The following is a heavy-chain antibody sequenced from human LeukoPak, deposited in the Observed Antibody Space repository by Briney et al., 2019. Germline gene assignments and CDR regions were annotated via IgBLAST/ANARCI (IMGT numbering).Heavy chain of an antibody. J-gene: IGHJ6*03. D-gene: IGHD6-13*01. Sequence: RSGGSLRLSCAASGFTVSSNYMSWVRQAPGKGLEWVSVIYSGGSTYYADSVKGRFTISRDNSKNTLYLQMNNLRAEDTAVYYCAKAGYSSSWYYYYYYMDVWGKGTTVTVS. V-gene: IGHV3-66*02. CDR3: AKAGYSSSWYYYYYYMDV. CDR1: GFTVSSNY. CDR2: IYSGGST.